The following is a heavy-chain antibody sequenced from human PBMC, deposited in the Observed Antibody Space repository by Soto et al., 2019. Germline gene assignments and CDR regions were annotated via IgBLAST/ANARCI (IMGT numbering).Heavy chain of an antibody. CDR1: GGSISPYY. CDR3: ARDLRFQGHDYADYLGYGLDV. V-gene: IGHV4-59*01. CDR2: IYYRGST. D-gene: IGHD4-17*01. J-gene: IGHJ6*02. Sequence: PSETLSLTCTVSGGSISPYYWSWIRQSPGKGLEWLGYIYYRGSTDYNPSLKSRVTISVDTSKNQFSPNLSSVTAADTAVYYCARDLRFQGHDYADYLGYGLDVWGQGTAVTVSS.